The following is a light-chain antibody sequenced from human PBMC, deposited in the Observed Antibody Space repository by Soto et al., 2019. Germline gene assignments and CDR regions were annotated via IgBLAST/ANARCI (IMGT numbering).Light chain of an antibody. J-gene: IGKJ2*01. CDR2: GAS. CDR1: QSVNSN. V-gene: IGKV3-15*01. Sequence: EIVMTQSPATLSVSPGERATLSCRASQSVNSNLAWYQQKPGQAPRLLIYGASTRATGITDRFSGSGSGTEFTLSISSLQSEDFAVYYCQEYNNWPMYTFGQGTKLEIK. CDR3: QEYNNWPMYT.